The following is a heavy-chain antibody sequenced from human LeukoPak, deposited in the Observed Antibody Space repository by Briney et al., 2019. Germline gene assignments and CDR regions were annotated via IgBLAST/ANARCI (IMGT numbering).Heavy chain of an antibody. V-gene: IGHV1-69*13. J-gene: IGHJ4*02. D-gene: IGHD2-2*01. CDR3: ARAEDIVVVPAATEGYGDYNDY. CDR1: GGTFSSYA. Sequence: SVKVSCKASGGTFSSYAISWVRRAPGQGLEWMGGIIPIFGTANYAQKFQGRVTITADESTSTAYMELSSLRSEDTAVYYCARAEDIVVVPAATEGYGDYNDYWGQGTLVTVSS. CDR2: IIPIFGTA.